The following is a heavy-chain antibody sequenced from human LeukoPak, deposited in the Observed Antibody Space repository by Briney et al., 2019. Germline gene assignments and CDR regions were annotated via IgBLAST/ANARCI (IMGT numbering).Heavy chain of an antibody. V-gene: IGHV3-33*01. CDR2: IWYDGSNK. Sequence: GGSLRLSSAASGFTFSSHGMHWVRQAPGKGLEWVAVIWYDGSNKYYADSVKGRFTISRDNSKNMLYVEMNSLRDEDTAVYYCVRWGSGKVMDVWGKETTVTVSP. CDR3: VRWGSGKVMDV. CDR1: GFTFSSHG. J-gene: IGHJ6*04. D-gene: IGHD7-27*01.